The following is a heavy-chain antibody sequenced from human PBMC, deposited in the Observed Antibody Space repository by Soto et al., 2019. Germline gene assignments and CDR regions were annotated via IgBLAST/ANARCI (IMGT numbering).Heavy chain of an antibody. CDR2: IVPMFGKP. V-gene: IGHV1-69*06. Sequence: QVQLVQSGAEVKKPGSSVKVSCKASGGTFSKYALNWVRLAPGQGPEWMGGIVPMFGKPNYAKKFQGRVTLTADKSTRTAYREVSSLRSRETCVYYCARGVDYDSSAYYWFFWGQGTLFTVSS. J-gene: IGHJ4*02. D-gene: IGHD3-22*01. CDR3: ARGVDYDSSAYYWFF. CDR1: GGTFSKYA.